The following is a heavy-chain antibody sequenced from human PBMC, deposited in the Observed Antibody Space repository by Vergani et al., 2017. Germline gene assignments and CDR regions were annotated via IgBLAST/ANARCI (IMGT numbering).Heavy chain of an antibody. Sequence: VQLLESGGGLLQPGGSLRLSCAASGFTFSSSAMSWVRQAPGKGLEWVSAISGSGGSTYYADSVKGRFTISRDNSKNTLYLQMNSLRDEDTAVYYCAKGQPPSITMIVHYFDYWGQGTLVTVSS. J-gene: IGHJ4*02. CDR3: AKGQPPSITMIVHYFDY. CDR1: GFTFSSSA. D-gene: IGHD3-22*01. V-gene: IGHV3-23*01. CDR2: ISGSGGST.